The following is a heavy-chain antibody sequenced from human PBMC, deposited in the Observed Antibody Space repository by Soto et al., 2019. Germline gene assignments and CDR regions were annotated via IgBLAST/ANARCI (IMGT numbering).Heavy chain of an antibody. V-gene: IGHV1-18*01. J-gene: IGHJ4*02. Sequence: ASVKVSCKASGYTFTSYGISWVRQAPGQGLEWMGWISAYNGNTNYAQKLQGRVTMTTDTSTSTAYMELRSLRSDDTAVYYCARADDSSGYYYVGFDYWGQGTLVTVSS. CDR1: GYTFTSYG. CDR3: ARADDSSGYYYVGFDY. CDR2: ISAYNGNT. D-gene: IGHD3-22*01.